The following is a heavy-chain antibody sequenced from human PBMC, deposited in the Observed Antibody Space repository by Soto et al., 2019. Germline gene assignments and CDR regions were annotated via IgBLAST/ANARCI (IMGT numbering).Heavy chain of an antibody. Sequence: GASVKVSCKASGYTFTSYYMHWVRQAPGQGLEWMGIINPSGGSTSYAQKFQGRVTMTRDTSTSTVYMELSSLRSEDTAVYYCARAKTVLWSGYSLSYFDYWGQGTLVTVSS. D-gene: IGHD3-3*01. CDR2: INPSGGST. CDR1: GYTFTSYY. CDR3: ARAKTVLWSGYSLSYFDY. J-gene: IGHJ4*02. V-gene: IGHV1-46*01.